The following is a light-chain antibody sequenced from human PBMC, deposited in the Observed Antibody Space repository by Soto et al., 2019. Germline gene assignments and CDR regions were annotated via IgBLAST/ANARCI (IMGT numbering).Light chain of an antibody. CDR3: SSYTSSSTLGV. Sequence: QSALTQPASVSGSPGQSITIPCTGTSSDIGGYNYVSWYQQHPGKAPKLIIYEVSNRPTGVSNRFSGSKSGNTASLTVSGRQAEDEADYYCSSYTSSSTLGVFGGGTKLTVL. CDR2: EVS. J-gene: IGLJ3*02. V-gene: IGLV2-14*01. CDR1: SSDIGGYNY.